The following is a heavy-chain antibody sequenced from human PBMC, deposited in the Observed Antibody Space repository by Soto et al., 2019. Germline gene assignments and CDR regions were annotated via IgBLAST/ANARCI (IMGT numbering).Heavy chain of an antibody. CDR1: GYTFTSYG. Sequence: ASVKVSCKASGYTFTSYGISWVRQAPGQGLEWMGWISAYNGNTNYAQKLQGRVTMTTDTSTSTAYMELRSLRSDDTAVYYCARWDIVATISYYWGQGILVTVSS. J-gene: IGHJ4*02. V-gene: IGHV1-18*01. CDR2: ISAYNGNT. D-gene: IGHD5-12*01. CDR3: ARWDIVATISYY.